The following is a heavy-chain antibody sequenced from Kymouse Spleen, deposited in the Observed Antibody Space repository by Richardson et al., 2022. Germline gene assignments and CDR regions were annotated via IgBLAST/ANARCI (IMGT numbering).Heavy chain of an antibody. CDR3: ARRRIQLWPFDY. Sequence: QVQLQQWGAGLLKPSETLSLTCAVYGGSFSGYYWSWIRQPPGKGLEWIGEINHSGSTNYNPSLKSRVTISVDTSKNQFSLKLSSVTAADTAVYYCARRRIQLWPFDYWGQGTLVTVSS. CDR2: INHSGST. CDR1: GGSFSGYY. J-gene: IGHJ4*02. D-gene: IGHD5-18,IGHD5-18*01. V-gene: IGHV4-34*01.